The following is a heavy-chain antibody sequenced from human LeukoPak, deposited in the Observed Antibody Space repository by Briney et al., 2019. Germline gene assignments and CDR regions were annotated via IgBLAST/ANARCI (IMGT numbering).Heavy chain of an antibody. Sequence: PGGSLRLSCATSGFIFSNYAMSWVRQAPGKGLEWVSTIGETGSRTHYVDSVKGRFTISRDNSKNTLYLQMNSLRGEDTAIYYCAKESWRFDSWGQGTLVTVSS. CDR1: GFIFSNYA. V-gene: IGHV3-23*01. D-gene: IGHD3-10*01. J-gene: IGHJ4*02. CDR3: AKESWRFDS. CDR2: IGETGSRT.